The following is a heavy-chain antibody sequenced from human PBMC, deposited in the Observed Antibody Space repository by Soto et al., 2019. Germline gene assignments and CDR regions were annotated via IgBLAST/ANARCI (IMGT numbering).Heavy chain of an antibody. CDR2: IYYSGST. J-gene: IGHJ6*02. Sequence: SVTLSLTCTVPGGYISSYYWSWIRRPPGKGLKWRGYIYYSGSTNYNPSLKSRVTRSVDTSKNQFSLKLSSVTAEDTAEYYCARANISSSWYYYYCMDVWGQGTTVA. V-gene: IGHV4-59*01. CDR1: GGYISSYY. CDR3: ARANISSSWYYYYCMDV. D-gene: IGHD6-13*01.